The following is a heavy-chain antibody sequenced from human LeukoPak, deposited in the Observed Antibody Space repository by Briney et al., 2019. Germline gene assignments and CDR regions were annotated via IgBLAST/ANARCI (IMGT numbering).Heavy chain of an antibody. D-gene: IGHD6-19*01. J-gene: IGHJ4*02. CDR1: GYTFTSYD. V-gene: IGHV1-8*01. CDR3: AREEAVAGEGDY. CDR2: MNPNSGNT. Sequence: ASVKVSCKASGYTFTSYDINWVRQATGQGLEWMGWMNPNSGNTGYAQKFQGRVTMTRDTSISTAYMELSRLRSDDTAVYYCAREEAVAGEGDYWGQGTLVTVSS.